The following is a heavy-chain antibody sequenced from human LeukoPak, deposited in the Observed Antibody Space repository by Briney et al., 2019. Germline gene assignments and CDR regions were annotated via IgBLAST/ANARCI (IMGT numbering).Heavy chain of an antibody. Sequence: GGSLRLSCAASGFTVSSNYMSWVRQAPGKGLEWVANIKQDGSEKYYVDSVKGRFTISRDNAKNSLYLQMNSLRAEDTAVYYCARDDMVRGVINDYWGQGTLVTVSS. V-gene: IGHV3-7*01. CDR2: IKQDGSEK. D-gene: IGHD3-10*01. J-gene: IGHJ4*02. CDR1: GFTVSSNY. CDR3: ARDDMVRGVINDY.